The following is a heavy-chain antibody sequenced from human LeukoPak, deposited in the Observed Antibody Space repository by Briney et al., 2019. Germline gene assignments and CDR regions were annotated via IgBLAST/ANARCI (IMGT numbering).Heavy chain of an antibody. CDR1: GGSFSGYY. Sequence: SETLSLTCAVYGGSFSGYYWSWIRQPPGRGLEWIGEINHSGSTNYNPSLKSRVTISVDTSKNQFSLKLSSVTAADTAVYYCARESGWYGYWGQGTLVTVSS. D-gene: IGHD6-19*01. CDR2: INHSGST. CDR3: ARESGWYGY. V-gene: IGHV4-34*01. J-gene: IGHJ4*02.